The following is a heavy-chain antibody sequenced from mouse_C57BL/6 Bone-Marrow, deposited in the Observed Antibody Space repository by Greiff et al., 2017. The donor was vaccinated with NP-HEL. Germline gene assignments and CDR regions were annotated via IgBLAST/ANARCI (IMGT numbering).Heavy chain of an antibody. CDR2: IYYSGTI. V-gene: IGHV3-5*01. D-gene: IGHD2-5*01. J-gene: IGHJ2*01. CDR3: ARAYSNSYFDY. Sequence: EVKLQESGPGLVKPSQTVFLTCTVTGISITTGNYRWSWIRQFPGNKLEWIGYIYYSGTITYNPSLTSRTTITRDTPKNQFFLEMNSLTAEDTATYYCARAYSNSYFDYWGQGTTLTVSS. CDR1: GISITTGNYR.